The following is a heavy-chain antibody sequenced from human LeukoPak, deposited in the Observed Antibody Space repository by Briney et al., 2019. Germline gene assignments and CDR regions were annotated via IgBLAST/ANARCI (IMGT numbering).Heavy chain of an antibody. CDR1: GGSFSNYY. CDR2: INDSGRT. CDR3: AGRWNYGRYYYIDG. J-gene: IGHJ6*03. D-gene: IGHD1-7*01. Sequence: PSETLSLTCAVYGGSFSNYYWSWIRQPPGKGLEWIGEINDSGRTNYNPSLMSRVTVSVDTSKNQFSLRLTSVDATDTAVSYCAGRWNYGRYYYIDGWGNGATVSVSS. V-gene: IGHV4-34*01.